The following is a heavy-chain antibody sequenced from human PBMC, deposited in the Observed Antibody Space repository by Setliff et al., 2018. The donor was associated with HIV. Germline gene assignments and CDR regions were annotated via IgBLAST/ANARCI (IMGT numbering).Heavy chain of an antibody. Sequence: NPSETLSLTCTVSGGSISSHYWGWIRQPPGRGLEWIGNIYYTGTTYYNSSLKSRVRISVDTSTNQFSLNVTSVTAADTAVYYCARGNYYNMWADPFDYWGQGTLVTVS. D-gene: IGHD3-10*01. CDR3: ARGNYYNMWADPFDY. CDR1: GGSISSHY. V-gene: IGHV4-39*07. CDR2: IYYTGTT. J-gene: IGHJ4*02.